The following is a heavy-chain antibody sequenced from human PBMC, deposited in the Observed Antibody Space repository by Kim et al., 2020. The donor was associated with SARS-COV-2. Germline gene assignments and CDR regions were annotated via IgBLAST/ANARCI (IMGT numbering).Heavy chain of an antibody. CDR2: FDPEDGET. Sequence: ASVKVSCKVSGYTLTELSMHWVRQAPGKGLEWMGGFDPEDGETIYAQKFQGRVTMTEDTSTDTAYMELSSLRSEDTAVYYCAAAAGTAEWFDPWGQGTLVTVSS. D-gene: IGHD6-13*01. CDR3: AAAAGTAEWFDP. V-gene: IGHV1-24*01. J-gene: IGHJ5*02. CDR1: GYTLTELS.